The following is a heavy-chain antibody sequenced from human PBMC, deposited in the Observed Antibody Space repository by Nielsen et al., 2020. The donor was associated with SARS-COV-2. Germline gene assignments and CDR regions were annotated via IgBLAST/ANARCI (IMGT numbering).Heavy chain of an antibody. CDR3: ARDRDVGMGSY. J-gene: IGHJ4*02. V-gene: IGHV3-23*01. Sequence: GESLKISCAASGFTFSSYAMSWVRQAPGKGLEWVSAISGSGGSTYYADSVKGRFTISRDNSKNTLYLQMNSLRAEDTAVYYCARDRDVGMGSYWGQGTLVTVSS. D-gene: IGHD3-10*01. CDR2: ISGSGGST. CDR1: GFTFSSYA.